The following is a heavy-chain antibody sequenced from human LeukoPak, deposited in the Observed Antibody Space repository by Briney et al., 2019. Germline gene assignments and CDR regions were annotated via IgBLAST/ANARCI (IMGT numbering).Heavy chain of an antibody. J-gene: IGHJ4*02. Sequence: ASVKVSCKASGGTFSSYAISWVRQAPGQGLEWVGGIIPIFGTANYAQKFQGRVTITADESTSTAYMELSSLRSEDTAVYYCARDSGAVAGKGFDYWGQGTLVTVSS. CDR1: GGTFSSYA. CDR3: ARDSGAVAGKGFDY. D-gene: IGHD6-19*01. CDR2: IIPIFGTA. V-gene: IGHV1-69*13.